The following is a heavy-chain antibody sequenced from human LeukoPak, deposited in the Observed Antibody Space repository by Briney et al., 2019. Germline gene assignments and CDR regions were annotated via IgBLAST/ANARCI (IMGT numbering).Heavy chain of an antibody. V-gene: IGHV4-59*01. CDR3: ARLNYYDSSGYIGTFDY. CDR2: IYYSGST. D-gene: IGHD3-22*01. J-gene: IGHJ4*02. Sequence: SETLSLTCTVSGGSISSYYWSWIRQPPGKGLEWIGYIYYSGSTNYNPSLKSRVTISVDTSKSQFSLKLSSVTAADTAVYYCARLNYYDSSGYIGTFDYWGQGTLVTVSS. CDR1: GGSISSYY.